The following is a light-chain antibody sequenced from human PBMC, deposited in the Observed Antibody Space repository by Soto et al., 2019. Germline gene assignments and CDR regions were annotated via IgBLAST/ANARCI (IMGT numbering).Light chain of an antibody. CDR3: CSYTSLSTVV. Sequence: QSALTQPASVSGSPGQSITISCTGTSSDVGGYNHVSWYQHSPGKAPKLILFAVSDRPSGVSHRFSGSKSGNTASLTISGLQAEDEADYYRCSYTSLSTVVFGGGTQLTVL. J-gene: IGLJ2*01. CDR2: AVS. CDR1: SSDVGGYNH. V-gene: IGLV2-14*01.